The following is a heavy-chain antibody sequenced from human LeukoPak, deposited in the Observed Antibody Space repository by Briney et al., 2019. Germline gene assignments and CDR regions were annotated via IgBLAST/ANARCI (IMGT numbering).Heavy chain of an antibody. V-gene: IGHV4-39*01. Sequence: SETLSLTCTVSGGSISSSSYFWGWIRQPRGRGLEWIVIVYESGSTYYNPSLKSRVTISVDTSKNQFSLKLSSVTAADTAVFYCARLPPTESSGWGRPVDYWGQGTLVTVSS. CDR3: ARLPPTESSGWGRPVDY. D-gene: IGHD6-19*01. CDR2: VYESGST. J-gene: IGHJ4*02. CDR1: GGSISSSSYF.